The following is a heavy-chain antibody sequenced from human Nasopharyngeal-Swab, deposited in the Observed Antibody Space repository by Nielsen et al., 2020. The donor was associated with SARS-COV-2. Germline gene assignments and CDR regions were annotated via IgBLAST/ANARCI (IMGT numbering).Heavy chain of an antibody. D-gene: IGHD2-8*01. V-gene: IGHV5-10-1*01. CDR3: ARRKAYESYGMDV. J-gene: IGHJ6*02. CDR1: GYISTSYW. Sequence: KVFCKGSGYISTSYWISWVRQMPGKGLEWMGWIDPSDSYTNYSPSFQGHVTISADKSISTAYLQWSSLKASDTAMYYCARRKAYESYGMDVWGQGTTVTVSS. CDR2: IDPSDSYT.